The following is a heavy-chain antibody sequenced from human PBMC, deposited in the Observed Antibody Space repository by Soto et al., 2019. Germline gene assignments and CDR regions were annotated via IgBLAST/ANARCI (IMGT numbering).Heavy chain of an antibody. CDR3: ASRASVTTNPYRDY. V-gene: IGHV4-59*02. CDR2: IYHSGST. Sequence: QVQLQESGPGLVKPSETLSLTCTVSGGSVSGYYWSWIRQPPGKGLEWIGEIYHSGSTNYNPSLKSRVTISVDKSKNQFSLKLSSVTAADTAVYYCASRASVTTNPYRDYWGQGTLVTVSS. CDR1: GGSVSGYY. J-gene: IGHJ4*02. D-gene: IGHD4-17*01.